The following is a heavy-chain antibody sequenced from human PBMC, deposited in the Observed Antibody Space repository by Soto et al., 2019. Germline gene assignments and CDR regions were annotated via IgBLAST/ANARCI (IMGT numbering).Heavy chain of an antibody. V-gene: IGHV1-18*01. CDR1: GYTFTSYA. CDR2: INVYNGNT. D-gene: IGHD4-17*01. CDR3: GRDGVALTTGTSGY. J-gene: IGHJ4*02. Sequence: SVKVSCKASGYTFTSYAISWVRQAPGQGLEWMGWINVYNGNTKYAQKFQGRVTMTTDTSTSSVHMELRSLTSDDTAVYYCGRDGVALTTGTSGYWGQGTMVCVSA.